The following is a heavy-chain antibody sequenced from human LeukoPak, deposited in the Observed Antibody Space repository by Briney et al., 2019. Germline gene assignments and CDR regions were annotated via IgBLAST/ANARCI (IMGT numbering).Heavy chain of an antibody. Sequence: TSETLSLTCTVSGGSISSYYWSWIRQPPGKGLEWIGYIYYSGSTNYNPSLKSRVTISVDTSKNQFSLKLSSVTAADTAVYYCARHYYYDSSGYIDYWGQGTLVTVSP. V-gene: IGHV4-59*08. CDR2: IYYSGST. CDR1: GGSISSYY. J-gene: IGHJ4*02. D-gene: IGHD3-22*01. CDR3: ARHYYYDSSGYIDY.